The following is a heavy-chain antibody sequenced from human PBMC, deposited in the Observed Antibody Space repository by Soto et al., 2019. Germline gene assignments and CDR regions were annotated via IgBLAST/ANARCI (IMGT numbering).Heavy chain of an antibody. CDR3: ATQNQQLELDY. CDR2: IYYSGST. D-gene: IGHD6-13*01. Sequence: QVQLQESGPGLVKPSQTLSLTCTVSGGSISSGGYYWGWIRQHPGKGLECIGYIYYSGSTYYNPSLKSRVIISIDTSNNQFSLRLSYVTAADTAVYYCATQNQQLELDYWGQGTLVTVSS. V-gene: IGHV4-31*03. J-gene: IGHJ4*02. CDR1: GGSISSGGYY.